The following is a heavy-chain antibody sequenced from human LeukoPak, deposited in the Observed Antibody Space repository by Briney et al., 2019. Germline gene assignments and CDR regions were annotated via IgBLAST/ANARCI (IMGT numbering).Heavy chain of an antibody. D-gene: IGHD5-24*01. CDR1: GGSISPYF. CDR3: ARREGYNFDY. CDR2: FYTGVSY. J-gene: IGHJ4*02. V-gene: IGHV4-4*07. Sequence: PSETLSLICTVSGGSISPYFWTWIRQSAGKELEWIGRFYTGVSYNYNPSLNGRVTMSLDTSKNQFSLNLTSVTAADTAVYYCARREGYNFDYWGQGTLVTVSS.